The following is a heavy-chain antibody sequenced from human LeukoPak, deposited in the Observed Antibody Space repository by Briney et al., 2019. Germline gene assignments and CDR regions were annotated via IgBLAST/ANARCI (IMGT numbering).Heavy chain of an antibody. Sequence: ASVKVSCMASGYTFTSYDINWVRQATGQGLEWMGWMNPNSGNTGYAQKFQGRVTMTRNTSISTAYMELSSLRSEDTAVYYCARGPYYDYVWGSYRHSNWFDPWGQGTLVSVSS. CDR3: ARGPYYDYVWGSYRHSNWFDP. J-gene: IGHJ5*02. V-gene: IGHV1-8*01. CDR2: MNPNSGNT. CDR1: GYTFTSYD. D-gene: IGHD3-16*02.